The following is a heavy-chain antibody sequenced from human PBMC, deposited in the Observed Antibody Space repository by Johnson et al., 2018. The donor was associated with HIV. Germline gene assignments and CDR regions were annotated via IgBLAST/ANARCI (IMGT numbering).Heavy chain of an antibody. CDR3: ARELGSSWYGAFDI. V-gene: IGHV3-NL1*01. J-gene: IGHJ3*02. D-gene: IGHD6-13*01. CDR2: LFSGGTT. Sequence: QVQLVESGGGVVQPGRSLRLSCAASGFTFSSYGMHWVRQAPGRGLEWVSVLFSGGTTYYADSVKGRFTISRDNSKNTLYLQMNSLRAEDTAVYYCARELGSSWYGAFDIWGQGTMVTVSS. CDR1: GFTFSSYG.